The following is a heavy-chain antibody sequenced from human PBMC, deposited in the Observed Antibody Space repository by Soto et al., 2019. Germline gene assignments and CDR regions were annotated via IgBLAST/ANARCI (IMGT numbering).Heavy chain of an antibody. J-gene: IGHJ5*02. CDR2: IYYSGST. CDR1: GVSVSSGSYY. CDR3: ARGERYCSSTSCSVSFDP. Sequence: ETLCLTCPVSGVSVSSGSYYGSWIRQPPGKGLEWIGYIYYSGSTNYNPSLKSRVTTSVDTSKNQFSLKLSSVTAADTAVYYSARGERYCSSTSCSVSFDPWGQGTLVTVSS. D-gene: IGHD2-2*01. V-gene: IGHV4-61*01.